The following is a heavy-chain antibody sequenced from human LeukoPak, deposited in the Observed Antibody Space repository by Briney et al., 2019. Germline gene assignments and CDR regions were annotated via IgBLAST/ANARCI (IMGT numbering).Heavy chain of an antibody. J-gene: IGHJ4*02. D-gene: IGHD6-13*01. CDR2: IWYDGSSK. V-gene: IGHV3-33*01. CDR3: ARSQSSSLIDY. Sequence: GGSLRLSCAASGFGFSAYGVHWVRQAPGKGLEWVAVIWYDGSSKDYADSVKGRFTLSRDNSKNTLYLQMNSLTVEDTAVYYCARSQSSSLIDYGGQGPLITVSS. CDR1: GFGFSAYG.